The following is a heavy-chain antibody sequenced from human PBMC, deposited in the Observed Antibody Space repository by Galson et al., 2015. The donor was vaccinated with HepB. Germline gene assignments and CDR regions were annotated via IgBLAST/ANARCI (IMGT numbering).Heavy chain of an antibody. Sequence: SLRLSCAASGFTFSSYSMNWVRQAPGKGLEWVSYISSSSSTIYYADSVKGRFTISRDNAKNSLYLQMNSLRAEDTAVYYCARAPDDSSGTQPDYWGQGTLVTVSS. V-gene: IGHV3-48*01. D-gene: IGHD3-22*01. CDR2: ISSSSSTI. CDR3: ARAPDDSSGTQPDY. J-gene: IGHJ4*02. CDR1: GFTFSSYS.